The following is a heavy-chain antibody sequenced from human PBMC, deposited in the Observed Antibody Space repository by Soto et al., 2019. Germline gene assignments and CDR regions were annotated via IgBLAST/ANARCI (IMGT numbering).Heavy chain of an antibody. D-gene: IGHD2-8*02. CDR3: ARDYARGWCQF. CDR2: ISFDGDK. V-gene: IGHV3-30*03. CDR1: GFDFSNSG. Sequence: GGSLRLSCTASGFDFSNSGIQWVRQTPGKGLEWVALISFDGDKYYVDSVKGRFTISRDNPTNTVYLQMNRLRPEDTGVYYCARDYARGWCQFWGQGTMVTVSS. J-gene: IGHJ4*02.